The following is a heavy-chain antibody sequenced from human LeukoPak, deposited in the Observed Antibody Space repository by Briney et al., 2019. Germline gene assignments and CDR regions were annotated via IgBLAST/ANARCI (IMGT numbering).Heavy chain of an antibody. J-gene: IGHJ6*03. CDR1: GGSFSGYY. Sequence: SETLSLTCAVYGGSFSGYYWSWIRQPPGKGLEWIGEINHSGSTNYNPSLKSRVTISVDTSKNQFSLKLSSVTAADTAVYYCARGLGTRPDNVVVPAAPQYYYYYMDVWGKGTTVTVSS. V-gene: IGHV4-34*01. CDR2: INHSGST. D-gene: IGHD2-2*01. CDR3: ARGLGTRPDNVVVPAAPQYYYYYMDV.